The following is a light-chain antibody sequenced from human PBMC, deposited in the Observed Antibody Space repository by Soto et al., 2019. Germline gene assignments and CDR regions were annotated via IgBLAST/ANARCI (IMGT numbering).Light chain of an antibody. V-gene: IGKV2-28*01. Sequence: DIVMTQSPLSLPVTPGEPASISCRSSQSLLHSNGYNYLDWYLRKPGQSPQLLIFLGSNRASGVPDRFSGSGSGTDFPLKITRVEAGDVGVYYCMQGLQTPQTFGQGTKVEIK. CDR3: MQGLQTPQT. J-gene: IGKJ1*01. CDR2: LGS. CDR1: QSLLHSNGYNY.